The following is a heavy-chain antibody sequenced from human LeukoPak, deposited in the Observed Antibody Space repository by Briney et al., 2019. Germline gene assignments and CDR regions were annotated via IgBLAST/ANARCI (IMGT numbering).Heavy chain of an antibody. V-gene: IGHV4-30-4*08. CDR2: IYYSGNT. Sequence: SETLSLTCTVSGGSISSGDYYWSWIRQPPGKGLEWIGYIYYSGNTYYNPSLKSRVTISVDTSKNQFSLKLSSVTAADTAVYYCARELADYFDYWGQGTLVTVSS. D-gene: IGHD6-13*01. CDR1: GGSISSGDYY. J-gene: IGHJ4*02. CDR3: ARELADYFDY.